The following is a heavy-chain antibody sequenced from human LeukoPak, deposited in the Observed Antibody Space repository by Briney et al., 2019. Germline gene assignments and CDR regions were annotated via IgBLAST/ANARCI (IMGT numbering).Heavy chain of an antibody. CDR1: GGSISSGDYY. Sequence: PSQTLSLTCTVSGGSISSGDYYWSWIRQHPGKGLEWIGYNYNSGSTYYNPSLKSRVTISVDTSKNQFSLKLNSVTAADTAVYFCATERDYGDRFFDYWGQGTVVTVSS. CDR3: ATERDYGDRFFDY. D-gene: IGHD4-17*01. V-gene: IGHV4-31*03. CDR2: NYNSGST. J-gene: IGHJ4*02.